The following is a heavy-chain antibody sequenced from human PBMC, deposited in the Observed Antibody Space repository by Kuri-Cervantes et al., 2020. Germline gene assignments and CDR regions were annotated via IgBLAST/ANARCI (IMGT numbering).Heavy chain of an antibody. CDR3: PCSYDILTGTDDP. D-gene: IGHD3-9*01. CDR1: GGTFSSYA. J-gene: IGHJ5*02. Sequence: SVKVSCKASGGTFSSYAISWVRQAPGQGLEWMEGIIPIFGTANYAQKFQGRVTITADESTSTAYMELSSLRSEDTAVYYCPCSYDILTGTDDPWGQGTLVTVSS. V-gene: IGHV1-69*13. CDR2: IIPIFGTA.